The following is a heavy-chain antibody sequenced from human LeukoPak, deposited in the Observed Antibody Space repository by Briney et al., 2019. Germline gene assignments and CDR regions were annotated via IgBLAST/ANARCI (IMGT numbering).Heavy chain of an antibody. CDR3: ARARPWDSSRSYYFGMDV. J-gene: IGHJ6*02. CDR2: IIPIFGTA. CDR1: GGTFSSYA. V-gene: IGHV1-69*01. D-gene: IGHD3-22*01. Sequence: ASVKVSCKASGGTFSSYAISWVRQAPGQGLEWMGGIIPIFGTANYAQKFQGRVTITADESTSTAYMELSSLRSEDTAVYYCARARPWDSSRSYYFGMDVWGHGTTVTVSS.